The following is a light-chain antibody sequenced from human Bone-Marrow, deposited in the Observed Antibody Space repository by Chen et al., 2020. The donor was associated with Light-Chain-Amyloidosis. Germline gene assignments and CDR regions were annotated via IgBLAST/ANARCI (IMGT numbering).Light chain of an antibody. J-gene: IGKJ1*01. Sequence: ILLTQYPGTLSLSPGERATLSCRASQSVASDYVAWYQQKPGQAPRLLIYDASSRAPGIPDRFSGSESGIDFTLTISRVEPEDFAVYYCQQYGSSPVTFGQGTKVEIK. CDR2: DAS. CDR3: QQYGSSPVT. V-gene: IGKV3-20*01. CDR1: QSVASDY.